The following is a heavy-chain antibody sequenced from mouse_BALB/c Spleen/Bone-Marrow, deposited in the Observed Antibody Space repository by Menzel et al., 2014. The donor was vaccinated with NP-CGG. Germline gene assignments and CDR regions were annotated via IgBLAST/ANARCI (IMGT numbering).Heavy chain of an antibody. CDR3: ASDYDYGRGYAMDY. V-gene: IGHV1-80*01. D-gene: IGHD2-4*01. Sequence: QVQLQQSGAEVMRPGSSVNISCKASGYAFSNYGMNWVKQRPGQGLEWIGQIYPGDGDTNYNGKFKGRVTLTADKSSSTAYMQLSSLTSEDSAVYFCASDYDYGRGYAMDYWGQGTSVTVSS. CDR1: GYAFSNYG. J-gene: IGHJ4*01. CDR2: IYPGDGDT.